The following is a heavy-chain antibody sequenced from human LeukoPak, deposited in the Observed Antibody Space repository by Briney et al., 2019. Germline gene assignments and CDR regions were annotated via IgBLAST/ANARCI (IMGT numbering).Heavy chain of an antibody. D-gene: IGHD5-12*01. CDR2: IPYDGSNK. V-gene: IGHV3-30*04. CDR3: ARTLSGYDSLYYFDY. CDR1: GFTFSSYA. J-gene: IGHJ4*02. Sequence: GRSLRLSCAASGFTFSSYAMHWVRQAPGKGLEWVAVIPYDGSNKYYADSVKGRFTISRDNSKNTLYLQMNSLRAEDTAVYYCARTLSGYDSLYYFDYWGQGTLVTVSS.